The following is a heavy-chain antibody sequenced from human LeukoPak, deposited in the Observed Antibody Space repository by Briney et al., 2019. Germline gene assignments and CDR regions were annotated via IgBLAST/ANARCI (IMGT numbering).Heavy chain of an antibody. J-gene: IGHJ4*02. CDR1: GYTFTGYY. D-gene: IGHD6-19*01. CDR2: INPNSGGT. Sequence: GASVKVSCKASGYTFTGYYMHWVRQAPGQGLEWMGWINPNSGGTNYAQKFQGRVTMTGDTSISTAYMELSRLRSDDTAVYYCARGSIAVAGTWVDYWGQGTLVTVSS. V-gene: IGHV1-2*02. CDR3: ARGSIAVAGTWVDY.